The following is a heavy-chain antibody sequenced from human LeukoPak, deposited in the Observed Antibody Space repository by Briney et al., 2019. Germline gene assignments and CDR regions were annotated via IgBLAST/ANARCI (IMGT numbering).Heavy chain of an antibody. D-gene: IGHD1-26*01. CDR3: ARDSSRGSGSYGGGWFDP. Sequence: ASVKVSCKASGYTFTGYYMHWVRPAPGQGLEWMGWINPNSGGTNYAQKFQGRVTMTRDMSTRTVYMEPSSLRSDGTAGYFCARDSSRGSGSYGGGWFDPWGQGTLVTVSS. CDR1: GYTFTGYY. J-gene: IGHJ5*02. V-gene: IGHV1-2*02. CDR2: INPNSGGT.